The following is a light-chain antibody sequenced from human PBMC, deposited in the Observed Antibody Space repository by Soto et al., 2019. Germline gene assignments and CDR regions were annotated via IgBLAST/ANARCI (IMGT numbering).Light chain of an antibody. V-gene: IGKV1-39*01. Sequence: IQMTHSPSSLSASVGDRVTITFRASQSISSYLNWYQQKPGKAPKLLIYAASSLQSGVPSRFSGSGSGTDFTLTISSLQPEDFATYYCQQSYSTPTFGQGTKVDIK. CDR1: QSISSY. J-gene: IGKJ1*01. CDR2: AAS. CDR3: QQSYSTPT.